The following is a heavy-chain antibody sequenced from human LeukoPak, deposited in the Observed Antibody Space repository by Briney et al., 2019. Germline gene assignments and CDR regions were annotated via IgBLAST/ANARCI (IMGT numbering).Heavy chain of an antibody. Sequence: GASVKVSCKASGYTFTSYYMHWVRQAPGQGLEWMGWINPNSGGTNYAQKFQGRVTMTRDTSISTAYMELSRLRSDDMAVYYCARVRYYDASGYTKAFDYWGQGTLVTVSS. J-gene: IGHJ4*02. V-gene: IGHV1-2*02. CDR3: ARVRYYDASGYTKAFDY. CDR1: GYTFTSYY. D-gene: IGHD3-22*01. CDR2: INPNSGGT.